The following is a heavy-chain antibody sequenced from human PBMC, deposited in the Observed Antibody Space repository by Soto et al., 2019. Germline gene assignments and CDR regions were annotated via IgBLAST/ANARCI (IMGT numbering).Heavy chain of an antibody. D-gene: IGHD5-18*01. V-gene: IGHV1-69*13. Sequence: GASVKVSCKASGGTFSSYAISWVRQAPGQGLEWMGGIIPIFGTANYAQKFQGRVTITADESTSTAYMELSSLRSEDTAVYYCASFGNTAMAPKTFDYWGQGTLVTVSS. CDR1: GGTFSSYA. CDR2: IIPIFGTA. CDR3: ASFGNTAMAPKTFDY. J-gene: IGHJ4*02.